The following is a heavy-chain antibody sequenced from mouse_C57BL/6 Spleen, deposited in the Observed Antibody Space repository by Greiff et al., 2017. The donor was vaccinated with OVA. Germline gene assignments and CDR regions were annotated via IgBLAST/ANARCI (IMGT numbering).Heavy chain of an antibody. D-gene: IGHD1-1*01. Sequence: QVQLQQSGAELVMPGASVKLSCKASGYTFTSYWMHWVKQRPGQGLEWIGEIDPSDSYTNYNQKFKGKSTLTVDKSSSTAYMQLSSLTSEDSAVYYCARSITTVLFDYWGQGTTLTVSS. J-gene: IGHJ2*01. CDR2: IDPSDSYT. V-gene: IGHV1-69*01. CDR1: GYTFTSYW. CDR3: ARSITTVLFDY.